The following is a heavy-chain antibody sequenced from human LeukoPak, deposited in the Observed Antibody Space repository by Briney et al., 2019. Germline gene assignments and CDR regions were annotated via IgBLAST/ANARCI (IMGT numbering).Heavy chain of an antibody. Sequence: GGSLRLSCAASGFTFSSYAMSWVRQAPGKGLEWVSAISGSGGSTYYADSVKGRFTISRDNSKNTLYLQMNSLRAEDTAVYYCAKDRRSSLTTVVTLFDYWGQGTLVTVSS. CDR2: ISGSGGST. V-gene: IGHV3-23*01. CDR1: GFTFSSYA. J-gene: IGHJ4*02. D-gene: IGHD4-17*01. CDR3: AKDRRSSLTTVVTLFDY.